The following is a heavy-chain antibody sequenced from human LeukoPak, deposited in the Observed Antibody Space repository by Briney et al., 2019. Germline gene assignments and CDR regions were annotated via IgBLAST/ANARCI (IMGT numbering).Heavy chain of an antibody. CDR1: GGSISSSSYY. D-gene: IGHD3-9*01. Sequence: SETLSLTCTVSGGSISSSSYYWGWIRQPPGKGLEWIGSINYSGSTYYNPSLKSRVTISVDTSKNQFSLKLSSVTAADTAVYYCARDGNDYDILTGYTDWGQGTLVTVSS. CDR3: ARDGNDYDILTGYTD. CDR2: INYSGST. J-gene: IGHJ4*02. V-gene: IGHV4-39*07.